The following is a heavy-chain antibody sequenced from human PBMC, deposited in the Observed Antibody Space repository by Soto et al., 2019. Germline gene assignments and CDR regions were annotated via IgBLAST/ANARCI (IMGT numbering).Heavy chain of an antibody. CDR2: IKSKTDGGTT. V-gene: IGHV3-15*01. CDR3: TTQGRIAAAGTFDY. CDR1: GFTFSNAW. J-gene: IGHJ4*02. D-gene: IGHD6-13*01. Sequence: PGGSLRLSCAASGFTFSNAWMSWVRQAPGKGLEWVGRIKSKTDGGTTDYAAPVKGRFTISRDDSKNTLYLQMNSLKTEDTAVYYCTTQGRIAAAGTFDYWGQGTLVTVSS.